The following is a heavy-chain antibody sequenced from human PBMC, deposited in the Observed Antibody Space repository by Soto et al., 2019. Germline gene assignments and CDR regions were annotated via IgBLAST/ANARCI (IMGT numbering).Heavy chain of an antibody. CDR2: INAGNGNT. Sequence: QVQLVQSGAEVKKPGSSVKVSCKASGYTFTSYAMHWVRQAPGQRLEWMGWINAGNGNTKYSQKFQGRVTITRDTSASTAYMELSSLRSEDTAVYYCASVHMVRGVNPPDYWGQGTLVTVSS. V-gene: IGHV1-3*01. CDR3: ASVHMVRGVNPPDY. D-gene: IGHD3-10*01. J-gene: IGHJ4*02. CDR1: GYTFTSYA.